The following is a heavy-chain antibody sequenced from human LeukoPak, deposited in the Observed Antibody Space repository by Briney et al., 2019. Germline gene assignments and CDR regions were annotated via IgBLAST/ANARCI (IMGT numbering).Heavy chain of an antibody. CDR1: GFTFSSSW. J-gene: IGHJ4*02. V-gene: IGHV3-7*01. CDR3: ARGGRPDY. D-gene: IGHD3-10*01. CDR2: IKEDGREK. Sequence: PGGSLRLSCATSGFTFSSSWMSWVRQAPGKGLECVANIKEDGREKYYVDSVKGRFAISRDNAKNSLYLQMSSLRAEDTAVYYCARGGRPDYWAREPWSPSPQ.